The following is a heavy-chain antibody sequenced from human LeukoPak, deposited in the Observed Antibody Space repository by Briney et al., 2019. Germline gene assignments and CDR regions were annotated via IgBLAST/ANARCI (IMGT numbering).Heavy chain of an antibody. V-gene: IGHV3-23*01. CDR2: ITGSSGKT. Sequence: GGSLRLSCAASGFTFSSFAMSWVRQAPGKGLEWVSSITGSSGKTFYADSVKGRFTISRDNSKNTLYLQMNSLRGEDTAVYFCAKRVPDWYWSDYWGQGTLVTVSS. J-gene: IGHJ4*02. CDR3: AKRVPDWYWSDY. D-gene: IGHD3-9*01. CDR1: GFTFSSFA.